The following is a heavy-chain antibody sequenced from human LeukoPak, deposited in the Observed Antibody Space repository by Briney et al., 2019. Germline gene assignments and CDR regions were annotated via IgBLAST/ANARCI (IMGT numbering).Heavy chain of an antibody. J-gene: IGHJ5*02. D-gene: IGHD2-2*01. CDR3: ARHEIVVVPAAIGDNWFDP. Sequence: PSETLSLTCTVSGGSISSSSYYWGWIRQPPGKGLEWIGSIYYSGSTYYNPSLKSRVTISVDTSKNQFSLKLSSVTAADTAVYYCARHEIVVVPAAIGDNWFDPWGQGTLVTVSS. V-gene: IGHV4-39*01. CDR2: IYYSGST. CDR1: GGSISSSSYY.